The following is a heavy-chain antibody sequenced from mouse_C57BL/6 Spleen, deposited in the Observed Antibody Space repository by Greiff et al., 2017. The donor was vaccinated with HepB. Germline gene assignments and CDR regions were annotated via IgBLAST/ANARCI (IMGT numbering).Heavy chain of an antibody. CDR1: GFNIKDDY. V-gene: IGHV14-4*01. D-gene: IGHD2-4*01. J-gene: IGHJ2*01. CDR2: IDPENGDT. Sequence: EVQLQQSGAELVRPGASVKLSCTASGFNIKDDYMHWVKQRPEQGLEWIGWIDPENGDTEYASKFQGKATITADTSSNTAYLQLSSLTSEDTAVYYCTKAMITNFDYWGQGTTLTVSS. CDR3: TKAMITNFDY.